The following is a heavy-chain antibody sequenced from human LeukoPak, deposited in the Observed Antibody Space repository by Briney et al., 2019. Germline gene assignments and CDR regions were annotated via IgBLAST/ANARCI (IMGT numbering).Heavy chain of an antibody. V-gene: IGHV3-30*18. J-gene: IGHJ4*02. CDR2: ISYDGSNK. CDR3: AKTAYSGYDYGY. D-gene: IGHD5-12*01. CDR1: GFTFSSYG. Sequence: GGSLRLSCAASGFTFSSYGMHWVRQAPGKGLEWVAVISYDGSNKYYADSVKGRFTISRDNSKNTLYLQMNSLRAEDTAVYYCAKTAYSGYDYGYWGQGTLVTVSS.